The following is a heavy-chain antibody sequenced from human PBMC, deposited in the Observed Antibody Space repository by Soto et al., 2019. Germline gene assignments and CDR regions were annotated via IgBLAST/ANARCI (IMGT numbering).Heavy chain of an antibody. Sequence: QVQLQESGPGLVKPSGTLSLTCAVSGGSISNNWWSWVRQPPGQGLEWIGEIYHSGSTNYNPSLRSRVTLSVDKSNNQLSLKMSSVTAADTAVYYCATYNNVQGWTFDIWGQGTMVIVS. CDR1: GGSISNNW. CDR3: ATYNNVQGWTFDI. J-gene: IGHJ3*02. D-gene: IGHD4-4*01. CDR2: IYHSGST. V-gene: IGHV4-4*02.